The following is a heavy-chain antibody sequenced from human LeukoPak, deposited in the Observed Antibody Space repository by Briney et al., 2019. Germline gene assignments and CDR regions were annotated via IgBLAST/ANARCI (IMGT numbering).Heavy chain of an antibody. Sequence: PGGSLRLSCAASGFTFSSYAMHWVRQAPGKGLEWVAVISYDGSNKYYADSVKGRFTISRDNSKNTLYLQMNSLRAEDTAVYYCARVNGCSSNVDWGYYGMDVWGQGTTVTVSS. J-gene: IGHJ6*02. CDR3: ARVNGCSSNVDWGYYGMDV. CDR1: GFTFSSYA. V-gene: IGHV3-30-3*01. CDR2: ISYDGSNK. D-gene: IGHD6-13*01.